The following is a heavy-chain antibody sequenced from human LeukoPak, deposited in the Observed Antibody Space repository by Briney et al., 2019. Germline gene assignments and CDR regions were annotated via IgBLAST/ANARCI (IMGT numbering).Heavy chain of an antibody. V-gene: IGHV4-34*01. Sequence: PSETLSLTCAVYGGSFSGYYWSWIRQPPGKGLEWIGEINHSGSTNYNPSLKSRVTISVDTSKNQFSLKLSSVTAADTAVYYCAREAAVAGPFDYWGQGTLVTVSS. CDR2: INHSGST. D-gene: IGHD6-19*01. J-gene: IGHJ4*02. CDR1: GGSFSGYY. CDR3: AREAAVAGPFDY.